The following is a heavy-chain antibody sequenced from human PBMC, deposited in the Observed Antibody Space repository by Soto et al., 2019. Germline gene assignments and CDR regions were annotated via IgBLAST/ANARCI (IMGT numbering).Heavy chain of an antibody. CDR2: IYYTGST. CDR1: GGSISGSYYY. Sequence: QLQLQESGPGLVKPSETLSLTCTVSGGSISGSYYYWGWIRLPPGKGLEWIGNIYYTGSTYYNSSVKSRVTISADISKNRFSLNLNSVTATDTAVYYCAAGSGSYTYWGQGTLVTVSS. D-gene: IGHD3-10*01. V-gene: IGHV4-39*01. CDR3: AAGSGSYTY. J-gene: IGHJ4*02.